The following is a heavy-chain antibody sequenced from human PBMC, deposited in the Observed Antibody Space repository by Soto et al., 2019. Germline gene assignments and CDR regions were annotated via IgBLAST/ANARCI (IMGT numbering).Heavy chain of an antibody. V-gene: IGHV3-30-3*01. CDR2: ISYDGSNK. CDR3: ARDGAGYSYSAPDY. D-gene: IGHD5-18*01. Sequence: GGSLRLSCAASGFTFSTYAMHWVRQAPGKGLEWVAVISYDGSNKCYADSVKGRFTISRDNSKNTLYLQMNSLRPEDTAIYYCARDGAGYSYSAPDYWGQGTLVTVSS. J-gene: IGHJ4*02. CDR1: GFTFSTYA.